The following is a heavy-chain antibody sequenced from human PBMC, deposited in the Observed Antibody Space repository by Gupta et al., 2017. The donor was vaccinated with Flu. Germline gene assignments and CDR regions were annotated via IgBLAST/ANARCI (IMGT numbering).Heavy chain of an antibody. J-gene: IGHJ6*02. V-gene: IGHV3-74*01. CDR3: ARGSLVSGRYYHYGLDV. Sequence: MRWVRQEPGKGLLWVSRIRNDGTMKDYADFVKGRFTVSRDNPRNTVFLEISSLRVDDTGVYFCARGSLVSGRYYHYGLDVWGQGTTVTVSS. D-gene: IGHD3-10*01. CDR2: IRNDGTMK.